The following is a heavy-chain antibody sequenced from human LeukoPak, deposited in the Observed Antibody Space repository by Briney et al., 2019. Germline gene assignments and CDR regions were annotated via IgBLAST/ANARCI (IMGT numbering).Heavy chain of an antibody. D-gene: IGHD6-19*01. Sequence: SETLSLTCTVSGGSISSSSYYWGWIRQPPGKGLEWIGSIYYSGSTYYNPSLKSRVTISVDTSKNQFSLKLSSVTAADTAVYYCARKERGWLPFDYWGQGTLVTVSS. CDR1: GGSISSSSYY. CDR2: IYYSGST. V-gene: IGHV4-39*07. CDR3: ARKERGWLPFDY. J-gene: IGHJ4*02.